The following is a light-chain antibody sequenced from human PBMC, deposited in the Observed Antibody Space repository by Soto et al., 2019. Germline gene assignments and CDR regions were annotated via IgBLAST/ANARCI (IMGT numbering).Light chain of an antibody. CDR2: GAS. V-gene: IGKV3-20*01. J-gene: IGKJ4*01. CDR1: QSVSSSY. CDR3: QQYVSSPLT. Sequence: EIVLTQSPGTLSLSPGERATLSCRASQSVSSSYLAWYQQKPGQAPRLLIYGASSRATGIPDRFSGSGSGTDFTLTISRLEPEDFAVYYCQQYVSSPLTFGGGPKGEIK.